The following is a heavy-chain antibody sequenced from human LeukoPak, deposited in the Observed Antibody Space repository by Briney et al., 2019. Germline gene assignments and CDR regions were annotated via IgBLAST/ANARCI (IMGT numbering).Heavy chain of an antibody. Sequence: PSETLSLTCTVSGGSISSSSYYWGWIRQPPGKGLEWIGSIYYSGSTYYNPSLKSRVTISVDTSKNQFSLKLSSVTAADTAVYYCARQDSPYCGGDCYRAFDYWGQGTLVTVSS. CDR3: ARQDSPYCGGDCYRAFDY. CDR1: GGSISSSSYY. CDR2: IYYSGST. D-gene: IGHD2-21*01. V-gene: IGHV4-39*01. J-gene: IGHJ4*02.